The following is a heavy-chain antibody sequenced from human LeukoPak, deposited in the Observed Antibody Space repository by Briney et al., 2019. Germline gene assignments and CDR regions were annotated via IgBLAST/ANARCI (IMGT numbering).Heavy chain of an antibody. CDR3: ANLNDSDPFDY. Sequence: PSETLSLTCAVYGGSFSGYYWSWIRQPPGMGLEWIGEINHSGSTNYNPSLKSRVTISVDTSKNQFSLKLSSVTAADTAVYYCANLNDSDPFDYWGQGTLVTVSS. CDR1: GGSFSGYY. J-gene: IGHJ4*02. V-gene: IGHV4-34*01. CDR2: INHSGST. D-gene: IGHD1-26*01.